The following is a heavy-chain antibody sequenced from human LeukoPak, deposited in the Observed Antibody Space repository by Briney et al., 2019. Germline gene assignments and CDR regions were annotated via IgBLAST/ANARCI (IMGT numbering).Heavy chain of an antibody. CDR3: ARRIESYDFWSAYYTPDY. CDR2: INWNGGST. D-gene: IGHD3-3*01. Sequence: GGSLRLSCAASGFTFDDYGMSWVRQAPGKGLEWVSGINWNGGSTGYADSVKGRFTISRDNAKNSLYLQMNSLRAEDTAVYYCARRIESYDFWSAYYTPDYWGQGTLVTVSS. CDR1: GFTFDDYG. J-gene: IGHJ4*02. V-gene: IGHV3-20*04.